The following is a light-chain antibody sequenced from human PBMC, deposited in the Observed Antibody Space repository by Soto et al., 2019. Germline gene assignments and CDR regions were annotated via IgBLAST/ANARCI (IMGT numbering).Light chain of an antibody. CDR2: GAS. CDR1: QSVSSN. Sequence: EILLTQSPATLSLSPWEIATLSCRASQSVSSNVAWYQQIPGQTPRLLIYGASTRATGIPVRFSGSGSGTDFTLTISRLEPEDSAVYYCQQYGSSPTWTFGQGTKVDIK. V-gene: IGKV3-20*01. J-gene: IGKJ1*01. CDR3: QQYGSSPTWT.